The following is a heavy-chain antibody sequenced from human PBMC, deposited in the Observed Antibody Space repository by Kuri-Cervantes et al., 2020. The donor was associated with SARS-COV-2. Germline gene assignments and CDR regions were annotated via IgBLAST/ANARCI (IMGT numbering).Heavy chain of an antibody. J-gene: IGHJ4*02. Sequence: GGSLRLSCAASEFTFNNYAMHWVRQTPGEGLEWVAITSYGGTSKYYADSVKGRFTISRDNSKNTLYLQMNNLRGDDTAVYFCARGRVGVQDFWGQGTLVTVSS. CDR2: TSYGGTSK. CDR1: EFTFNNYA. CDR3: ARGRVGVQDF. D-gene: IGHD2-21*01. V-gene: IGHV3-30-3*01.